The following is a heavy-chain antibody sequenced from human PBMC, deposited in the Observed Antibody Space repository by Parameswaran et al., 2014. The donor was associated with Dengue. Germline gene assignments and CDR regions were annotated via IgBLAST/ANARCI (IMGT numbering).Heavy chain of an antibody. D-gene: IGHD6-19*01. Sequence: WIRQPPGKGLEWIGSIYYSGSTYYNPSLKSRVTISVDTSKNQFSLKLSSVTAADTAVYYCARAVSSSGWGFDYWGQGTLVTVSS. CDR2: IYYSGST. CDR3: ARAVSSSGWGFDY. J-gene: IGHJ4*02. V-gene: IGHV4-39*01.